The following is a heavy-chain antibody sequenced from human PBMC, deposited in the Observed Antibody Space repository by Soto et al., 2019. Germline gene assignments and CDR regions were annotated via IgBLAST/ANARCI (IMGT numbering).Heavy chain of an antibody. V-gene: IGHV3-30-3*01. Sequence: QVQLVESGGGVVQPGRSLRLSCAVSGFTFSSSAMHWVRQAPGKGLEWVSVISYGAGTNTYYADSVKGRFTISRDNSKTNLYLQMNSLRAEDTAVYYCARDGSGYSGYGRNWGQGSLVTVSS. D-gene: IGHD5-12*01. CDR3: ARDGSGYSGYGRN. CDR1: GFTFSSSA. J-gene: IGHJ4*02. CDR2: ISYGAGTNT.